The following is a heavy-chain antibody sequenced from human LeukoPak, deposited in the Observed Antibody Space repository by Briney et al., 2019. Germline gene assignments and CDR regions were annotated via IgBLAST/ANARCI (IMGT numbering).Heavy chain of an antibody. CDR2: IYYSGYT. Sequence: SETLSLTCTVSGGSISSYYWSWIRQPPGKGLEWIGYIYYSGYTNYNPSLKSRVTISVDTSKNQFSLKLSSVTAADTAVYYCARTTMVRGTYYMDVWGKGTTVTIS. V-gene: IGHV4-59*01. CDR3: ARTTMVRGTYYMDV. J-gene: IGHJ6*03. CDR1: GGSISSYY. D-gene: IGHD3-10*01.